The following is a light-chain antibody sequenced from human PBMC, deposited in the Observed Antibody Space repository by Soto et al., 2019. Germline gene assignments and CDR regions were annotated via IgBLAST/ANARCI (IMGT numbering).Light chain of an antibody. Sequence: QSVLTQPPSASGTPGQRVTISFFGSSSNIGSNYVYWYQQLPGTAPKLLIYRNNQRPSGVPDRFSGSKSGTSASLAISGLRSEDEADYYCAAWDDSLSGSYVFGTGTKFTVL. J-gene: IGLJ1*01. V-gene: IGLV1-47*01. CDR1: SSNIGSNY. CDR3: AAWDDSLSGSYV. CDR2: RNN.